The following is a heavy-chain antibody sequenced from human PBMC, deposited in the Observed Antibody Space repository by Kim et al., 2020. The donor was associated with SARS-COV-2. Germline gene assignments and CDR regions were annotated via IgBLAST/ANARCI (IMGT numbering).Heavy chain of an antibody. J-gene: IGHJ5*02. CDR2: IYYSGST. Sequence: SETLSLTCTVSGGSISSSSYYWGWIRQPPGKGLEWIGSIYYSGSTYYNPSLKSRVTISVDTSKNQFSLKLSFVTAADTAVYYCARDSGSDYGQPENWFDPWGQGTLVTVSS. D-gene: IGHD1-26*01. CDR1: GGSISSSSYY. CDR3: ARDSGSDYGQPENWFDP. V-gene: IGHV4-39*02.